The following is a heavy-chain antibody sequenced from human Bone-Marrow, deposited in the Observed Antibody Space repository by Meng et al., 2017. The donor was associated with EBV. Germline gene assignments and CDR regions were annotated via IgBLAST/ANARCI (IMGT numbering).Heavy chain of an antibody. CDR3: ARDRSDYYDSSGYYEHY. D-gene: IGHD3-22*01. V-gene: IGHV3-53*01. CDR1: GFTVSSNY. CDR2: IYSGGST. J-gene: IGHJ4*02. Sequence: EVPLVESGGGLIQPGGSLGLSCAASGFTVSSNYMSWVRQAPGKGLEWVSVIYSGGSTYYADSVKGRFTISRDNSKNTLYLQMNSLRAEDTAVYYCARDRSDYYDSSGYYEHYWGQGTLVTVSS.